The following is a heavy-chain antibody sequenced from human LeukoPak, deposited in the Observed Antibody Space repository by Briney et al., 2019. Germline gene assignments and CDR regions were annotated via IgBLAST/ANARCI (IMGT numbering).Heavy chain of an antibody. CDR2: INPDRGGT. D-gene: IGHD6-25*01. V-gene: IGHV1-2*02. CDR1: GNTFAGHN. J-gene: IGHJ4*02. CDR3: VISIQAAAIPAFDY. Sequence: ASVKVSCKAPGNTFAGHNIHWMRQAPGQGLELMGWINPDRGGTDYARQFQGRVTMTSDTSIRAAYMELSSLVSEDSAVYFCVISIQAAAIPAFDYWGQGTLVTVSP.